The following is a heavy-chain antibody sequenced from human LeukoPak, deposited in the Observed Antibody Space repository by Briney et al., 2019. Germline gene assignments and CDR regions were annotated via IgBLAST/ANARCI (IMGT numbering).Heavy chain of an antibody. CDR2: IYPADSDI. CDR3: ARQEYCRGGSCYTWFDP. J-gene: IGHJ5*02. CDR1: GYSINNYW. Sequence: GESLKISCKGSGYSINNYWIGWVRQMPGKGLEWMGIIYPADSDIRYSPSFQGQVTISADKSISTAYLQWSSLKASDTAMYYCARQEYCRGGSCYTWFDPWGQGTLVIVSP. D-gene: IGHD2-15*01. V-gene: IGHV5-51*01.